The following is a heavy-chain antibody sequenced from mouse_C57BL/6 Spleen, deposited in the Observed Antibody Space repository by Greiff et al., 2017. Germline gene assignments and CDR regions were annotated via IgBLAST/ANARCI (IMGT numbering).Heavy chain of an antibody. V-gene: IGHV6-3*01. Sequence: EVKLMESGGGLVQPGGSMKLSCVASGFTFSNYWMNWVRQSPEKGLEWVAQIRLKSDNYATQYAESVKGRFTISRDDSKSSVYLQMNNLRAEDTGIYYCTGGYYFDYWGQGTTLTVSS. CDR1: GFTFSNYW. CDR3: TGGYYFDY. CDR2: IRLKSDNYAT. J-gene: IGHJ2*01.